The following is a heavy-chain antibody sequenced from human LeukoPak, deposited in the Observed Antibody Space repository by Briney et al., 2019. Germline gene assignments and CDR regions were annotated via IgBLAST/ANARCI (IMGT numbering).Heavy chain of an antibody. CDR2: IYYSGST. CDR1: GGSISSYY. D-gene: IGHD3-3*01. J-gene: IGHJ3*02. V-gene: IGHV4-59*01. CDR3: ARDKWSGEAFDI. Sequence: PETLSLTCTVSGGSISSYYWSWIRQPPGKGLEWIGYIYYSGSTNYNPSLKSRVTISVDTSKNQFSLKLSSVTAADTAVYSCARDKWSGEAFDIWGQGTMVTVSS.